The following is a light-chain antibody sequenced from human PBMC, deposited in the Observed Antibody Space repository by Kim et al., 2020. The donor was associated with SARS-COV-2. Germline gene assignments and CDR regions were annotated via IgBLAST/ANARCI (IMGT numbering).Light chain of an antibody. CDR1: QGISNY. CDR2: AAS. V-gene: IGKV1-27*01. J-gene: IGKJ1*01. Sequence: AALGDKVTMTGRASQGISNYLAWYQQKPGKVPKLLIYAASALQSGVPYRFSGSGSGTDFTLTITSLQPEDVAVYYCQQCQGAPWTFGRGTKVDIK. CDR3: QQCQGAPWT.